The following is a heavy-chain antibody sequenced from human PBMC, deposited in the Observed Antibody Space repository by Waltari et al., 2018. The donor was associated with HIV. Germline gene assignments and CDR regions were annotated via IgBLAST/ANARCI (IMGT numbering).Heavy chain of an antibody. Sequence: QVQLVQSGAEVKKPGASVKVSCKVSGYTLTELSMHWVRQAPGKGLEWMGGFDPEEGETSYAQKFQCRVTKTEDTSTDTAYMELSSLRSEDTAVYYCATPPRVTTVTTYPYYGMDVWGQGTTVTVSS. J-gene: IGHJ6*02. CDR3: ATPPRVTTVTTYPYYGMDV. V-gene: IGHV1-24*01. D-gene: IGHD4-17*01. CDR1: GYTLTELS. CDR2: FDPEEGET.